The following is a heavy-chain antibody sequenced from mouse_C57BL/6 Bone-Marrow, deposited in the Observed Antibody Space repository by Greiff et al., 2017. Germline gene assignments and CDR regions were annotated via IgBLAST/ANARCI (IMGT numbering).Heavy chain of an antibody. V-gene: IGHV1-50*01. CDR2: IDPSDSYT. D-gene: IGHD1-1*01. J-gene: IGHJ2*01. CDR3: ARRVD. CDR1: GYTFTSYW. Sequence: QVQLQQPGAELVKPGASVKLSCKASGYTFTSYWMQWVKQRPGQGLEWIGEIDPSDSYTNSNQKFKGKATLTVDTSSRTAYMQLSSLTSEDSAVYYCARRVDWGQGTTLTVSS.